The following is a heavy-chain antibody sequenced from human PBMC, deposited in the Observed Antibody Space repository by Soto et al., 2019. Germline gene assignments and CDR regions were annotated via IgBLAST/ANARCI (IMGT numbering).Heavy chain of an antibody. CDR3: VRSEGLGVTTSDY. CDR2: IYHSGRN. V-gene: IGHV4-30-2*01. CDR1: GACIDSNAYS. J-gene: IGHJ4*02. Sequence: SETLSLTCTVSGACIDSNAYSWSWIRQPPGKGLEWIGYIYHSGRNYYNPSLKMRVTISVYRAEYQFSLKLNSVTAADTAVYYCVRSEGLGVTTSDYWGQGTLVTVSS. D-gene: IGHD3-3*01.